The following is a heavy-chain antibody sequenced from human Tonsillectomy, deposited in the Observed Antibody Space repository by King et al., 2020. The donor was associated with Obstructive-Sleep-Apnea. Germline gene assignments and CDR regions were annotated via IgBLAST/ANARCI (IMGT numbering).Heavy chain of an antibody. V-gene: IGHV4-59*01. D-gene: IGHD5-24*01. CDR2: INYSGGT. CDR3: ARGGDGYNYFDY. CDR1: GGSIRSYY. J-gene: IGHJ4*02. Sequence: QLQESGPGLVKPSETLSLTCTVSGGSIRSYYWSWIRQAPGKGLEWIANINYSGGTNYNSSLKSRVTISADMSKNQFSLKMSSVNAADTAVYYCARGGDGYNYFDYWGQGTLVTVSS.